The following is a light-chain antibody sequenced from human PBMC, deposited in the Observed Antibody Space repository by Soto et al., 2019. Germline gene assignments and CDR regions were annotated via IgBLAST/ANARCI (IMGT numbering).Light chain of an antibody. CDR1: QSVSSN. CDR3: QQYNNWPLVYT. J-gene: IGKJ2*01. V-gene: IGKV3-15*01. CDR2: GAS. Sequence: EIVMTQSPATLSVSPGERATLSCRASQSVSSNLAWYQQKPGQAPRLLIYGASTRATGIPARFSGSGSGTEFTLTISSLQSKDFAVYDCQQYNNWPLVYTFGQGTKLEIK.